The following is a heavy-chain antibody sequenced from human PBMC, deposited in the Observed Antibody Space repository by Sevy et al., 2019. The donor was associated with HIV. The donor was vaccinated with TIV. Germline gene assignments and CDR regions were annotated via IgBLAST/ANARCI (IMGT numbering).Heavy chain of an antibody. J-gene: IGHJ3*01. CDR1: GYSFTSIW. D-gene: IGHD3-3*01. CDR2: IYPVDSDT. V-gene: IGHV5-51*01. CDR3: ARRGSGDDFWIGYGSRNPFDV. Sequence: GESLKISCKASGYSFTSIWIGWVRQMPRKGLEWMRIIYPVDSDTRYSPSLQGHVTISVDKSITTSYLQWRSCRASDTGFDCCARRGSGDDFWIGYGSRNPFDVWGQGTLVTVSS.